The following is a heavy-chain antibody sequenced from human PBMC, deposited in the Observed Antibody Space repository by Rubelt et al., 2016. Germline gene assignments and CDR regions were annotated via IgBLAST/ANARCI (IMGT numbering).Heavy chain of an antibody. V-gene: IGHV5-10-1*01. Sequence: PGESLRISCKGSGYSFTSYWISWVRQMPGKGLEWMGRIDPSDSYTNYSPSFQGHVTISADKSISTAYLQWSSLKASDTAMYYCARSLGYCISTSCYGKYYDYGMDGWGQGTTVTVSS. D-gene: IGHD2-2*01. CDR2: IDPSDSYT. CDR3: ARSLGYCISTSCYGKYYDYGMDG. J-gene: IGHJ6*02. CDR1: GYSFTSYW.